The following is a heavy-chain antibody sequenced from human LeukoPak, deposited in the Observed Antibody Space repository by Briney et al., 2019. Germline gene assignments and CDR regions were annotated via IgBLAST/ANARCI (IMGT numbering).Heavy chain of an antibody. CDR2: IFHGGNT. CDR1: GDSITSSAFY. J-gene: IGHJ3*02. D-gene: IGHD3-16*01. V-gene: IGHV4-39*01. Sequence: SETLSLTCTVPGDSITSSAFYWGWIRQAPGKGLEWIGNIFHGGNTHYNPSLKTRVRISVDRSKNQVSLNLSSVTAADTPLYYCAKQGLQIPFGGVGAIAPFDIWGEGTMVTVSS. CDR3: AKQGLQIPFGGVGAIAPFDI.